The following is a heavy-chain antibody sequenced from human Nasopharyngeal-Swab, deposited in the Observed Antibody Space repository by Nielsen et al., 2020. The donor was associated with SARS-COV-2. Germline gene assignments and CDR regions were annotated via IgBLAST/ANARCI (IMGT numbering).Heavy chain of an antibody. CDR1: GFIVSTNY. CDR2: IYSGGKI. J-gene: IGHJ4*02. D-gene: IGHD4-17*01. CDR3: ARAGEFLYYFDF. V-gene: IGHV3-53*01. Sequence: GESLKISCAASGFIVSTNYMAWVRQAPGKGPEWVSLIYSGGKIYYADSVKGRFTISRDNSKNTLYLQMNSLRAEDTAVYYCARAGEFLYYFDFWGQGTLVTVSS.